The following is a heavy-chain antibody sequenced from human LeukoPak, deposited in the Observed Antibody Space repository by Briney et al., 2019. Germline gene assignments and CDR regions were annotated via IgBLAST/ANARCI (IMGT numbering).Heavy chain of an antibody. CDR1: GYTFTNYY. V-gene: IGHV5-51*01. CDR2: ISPGDSGA. Sequence: GESLKISCKGSGYTFTNYYIGWVRQMPGKGLEWMGIISPGDSGARYSPSFQGQVTISADKSISTAYLRWSSLKASDTAIYYCARRYCSSTSCNPYFFDFWGQGTLVTVSS. J-gene: IGHJ4*02. CDR3: ARRYCSSTSCNPYFFDF. D-gene: IGHD2-2*01.